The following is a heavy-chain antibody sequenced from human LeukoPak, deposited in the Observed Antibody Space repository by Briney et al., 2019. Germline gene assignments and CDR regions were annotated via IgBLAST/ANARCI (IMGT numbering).Heavy chain of an antibody. Sequence: GGSLRLSCAASGFTFSSYDMRWVRQIKGKGLEWVSATGTAGDTYYAGSVKGRFTISREDARNSLYLQMNNLRVGDTAVYYCVRDARERGFASWGQGTLVTVSS. CDR3: VRDARERGFAS. CDR2: TGTAGDT. CDR1: GFTFSSYD. D-gene: IGHD3-3*01. J-gene: IGHJ4*02. V-gene: IGHV3-13*01.